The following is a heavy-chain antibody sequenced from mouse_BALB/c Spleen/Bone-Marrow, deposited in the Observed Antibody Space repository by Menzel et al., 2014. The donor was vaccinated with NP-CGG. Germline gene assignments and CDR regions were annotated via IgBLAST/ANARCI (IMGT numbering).Heavy chain of an antibody. CDR1: GYTFTSYW. V-gene: IGHV1-69*02. Sequence: QVQLQQSGAELVRPRASVKLSCKASGYTFTSYWIHWAQQRPGQGLEWIGNIYPSDSYTNYNQKFKDKATLTVDKSSSTAYMQLSSPTSEDSAVYYCTRTYDYDEGGFDYWGQGTTLTVSS. CDR2: IYPSDSYT. J-gene: IGHJ2*01. D-gene: IGHD2-4*01. CDR3: TRTYDYDEGGFDY.